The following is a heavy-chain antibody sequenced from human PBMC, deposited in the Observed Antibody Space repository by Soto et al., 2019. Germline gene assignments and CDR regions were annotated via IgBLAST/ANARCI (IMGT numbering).Heavy chain of an antibody. CDR2: IYPGDSES. J-gene: IGHJ4*02. D-gene: IGHD3-22*01. Sequence: RGESLKISCKVSGYSFTSYWIGWVRQMPGKGLEWMGIIYPGDSESRYGPSFQGQVTISADKSTSTAYLQWNSLKASDTAMYYCARHGTTDSSGYYYPYWGQGPLVTVSS. CDR1: GYSFTSYW. V-gene: IGHV5-51*01. CDR3: ARHGTTDSSGYYYPY.